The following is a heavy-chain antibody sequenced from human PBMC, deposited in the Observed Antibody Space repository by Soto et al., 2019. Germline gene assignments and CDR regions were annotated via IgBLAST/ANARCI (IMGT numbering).Heavy chain of an antibody. CDR3: VRRHVSATGIDWFDP. Sequence: GTSEEVTCKASGYTFTSYGIHWVRQAPGQRLEWMGWINAANGDTKYSPKFQGRVTITRDTSASTAYMELSSLRSEDTAVYYCVRRHVSATGIDWFDPWGQGTLVTVSS. CDR2: INAANGDT. D-gene: IGHD6-13*01. J-gene: IGHJ5*02. CDR1: GYTFTSYG. V-gene: IGHV1-3*01.